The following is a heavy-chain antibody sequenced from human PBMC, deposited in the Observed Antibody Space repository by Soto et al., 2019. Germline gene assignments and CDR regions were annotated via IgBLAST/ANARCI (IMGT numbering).Heavy chain of an antibody. V-gene: IGHV2-70*01. D-gene: IGHD3-22*01. CDR1: GFSLGTSGMC. CDR2: IDWDDDK. CDR3: ARIRRYYDSSGYYTDYNWFDP. Sequence: SGPTLVNPTQTLTLTCTFSGFSLGTSGMCVSWIRQPPGKALEWLALIDWDDDKYYSTSLKTRLTISKDTSKNQVVLTMTNMDPVDTATYYCARIRRYYDSSGYYTDYNWFDPWGQGTLVTVSS. J-gene: IGHJ5*02.